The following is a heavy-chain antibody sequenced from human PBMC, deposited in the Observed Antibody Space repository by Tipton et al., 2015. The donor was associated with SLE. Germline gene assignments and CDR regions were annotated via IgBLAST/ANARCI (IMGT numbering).Heavy chain of an antibody. V-gene: IGHV4-59*08. J-gene: IGHJ3*02. CDR3: ARLTYYYDSYDAFDI. Sequence: TLSLTCTVSGGSISSYYWSWIRQPPGKGLEWIGYIYYSGSTNYNPSLKSRVTISVDTPKNQFSLKLSSVTAADTAVYYCARLTYYYDSYDAFDIWGQGTMATVSS. CDR1: GGSISSYY. D-gene: IGHD3-22*01. CDR2: IYYSGST.